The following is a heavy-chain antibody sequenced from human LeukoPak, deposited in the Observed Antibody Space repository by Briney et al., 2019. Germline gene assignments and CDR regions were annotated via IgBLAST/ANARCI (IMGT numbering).Heavy chain of an antibody. CDR3: ARGGDRSFDY. V-gene: IGHV4-34*01. Sequence: SETLSLTCAVYGGSFSGYYWSWIRQPPGKGLEWIGEINHSGSTNYNPSLKSRVTISVDTSKNQFSLKLSFVTAADTAVYYCARGGDRSFDYWGQGTLVTVSS. J-gene: IGHJ4*02. D-gene: IGHD3-10*01. CDR2: INHSGST. CDR1: GGSFSGYY.